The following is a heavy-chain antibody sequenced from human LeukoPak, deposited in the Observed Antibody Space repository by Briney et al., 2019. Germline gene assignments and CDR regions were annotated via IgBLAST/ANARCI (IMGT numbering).Heavy chain of an antibody. V-gene: IGHV3-7*03. Sequence: GGSLRLSCAASGFTFSNYWMTWVRQAPGKGLEWVANIRQDGSEKYYVDSVKGRFTISRDNAMNSLFLQMNSLRAEDTAVYFCARGGGLDVWGQGATVTVSS. D-gene: IGHD3-16*01. CDR3: ARGGGLDV. J-gene: IGHJ6*02. CDR2: IRQDGSEK. CDR1: GFTFSNYW.